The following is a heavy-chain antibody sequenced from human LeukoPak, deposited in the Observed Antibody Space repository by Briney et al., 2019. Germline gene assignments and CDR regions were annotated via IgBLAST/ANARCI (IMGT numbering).Heavy chain of an antibody. CDR1: GGTLSSYA. CDR2: IIPMFGTI. V-gene: IGHV1-69*13. CDR3: ARGRQNVQDY. D-gene: IGHD1-1*01. Sequence: SVKVSYKASGGTLSSYAVTWVRQAPGQGLEWMGGIIPMFGTINYAQKFQGRVTITADESTTTAYMELSSLRSEDTAVYYCARGRQNVQDYWGQGTLVIVSS. J-gene: IGHJ4*02.